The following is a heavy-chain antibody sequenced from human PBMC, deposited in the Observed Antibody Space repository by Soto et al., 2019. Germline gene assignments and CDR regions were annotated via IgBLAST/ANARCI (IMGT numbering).Heavy chain of an antibody. J-gene: IGHJ6*02. Sequence: QVQLVQSGAEVKKPGASVKVSCKASGYTLTSYGISWVRQAPGQGLEWMGWISAYNGNTNYAQKLQGRVTMTTDTSTSTAYMELRSLRSDDTAVYYCAREVGSSGWYRRDYYYGMDVWGQGTTVTVSS. V-gene: IGHV1-18*01. D-gene: IGHD6-19*01. CDR2: ISAYNGNT. CDR3: AREVGSSGWYRRDYYYGMDV. CDR1: GYTLTSYG.